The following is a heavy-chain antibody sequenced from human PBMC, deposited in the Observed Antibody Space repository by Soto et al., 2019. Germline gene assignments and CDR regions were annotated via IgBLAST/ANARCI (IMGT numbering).Heavy chain of an antibody. CDR1: GYTFTSYD. CDR3: ARAPPRGTMIRYRQHAFDI. V-gene: IGHV1-18*01. Sequence: GASVKVSCKASGYTFTSYDINWVRQATGQGLEWMGWMNAYNGNTNYAQKLQGRVTMTTDTSTSTAYMELRSLRSDDTAVYYCARAPPRGTMIRYRQHAFDIWGQGTVVTVSS. CDR2: MNAYNGNT. D-gene: IGHD3-22*01. J-gene: IGHJ3*02.